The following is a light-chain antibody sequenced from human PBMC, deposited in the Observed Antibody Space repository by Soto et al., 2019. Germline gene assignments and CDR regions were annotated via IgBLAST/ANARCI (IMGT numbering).Light chain of an antibody. CDR3: QSYDSSLSGSV. CDR1: SSNIGPGYD. J-gene: IGLJ1*01. CDR2: SNT. V-gene: IGLV1-40*01. Sequence: QSVLTQPPSVSGAPGQRVTISCTGSSSNIGPGYDVHWYQHLPGTAPKLLIYSNTNRLSGVPDRFSGSRSGTSASLAITGLQAEDEADYYCQSYDSSLSGSVFGTGTKVTVL.